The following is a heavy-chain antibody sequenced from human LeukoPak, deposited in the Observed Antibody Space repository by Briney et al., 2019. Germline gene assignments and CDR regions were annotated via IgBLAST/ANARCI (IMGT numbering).Heavy chain of an antibody. CDR2: IYYSGST. V-gene: IGHV4-59*08. Sequence: NPSETLSLTCTVSGGSISSYYWSWIRQPPGKGLEWIGYIYYSGSTNYNPSLKSRVTISVDTSKNQFSLKLSSVTAADTAVYYCARHYKFGIAVAGKLEFGRDVWGQGTTVTVSS. CDR1: GGSISSYY. J-gene: IGHJ6*02. CDR3: ARHYKFGIAVAGKLEFGRDV. D-gene: IGHD6-19*01.